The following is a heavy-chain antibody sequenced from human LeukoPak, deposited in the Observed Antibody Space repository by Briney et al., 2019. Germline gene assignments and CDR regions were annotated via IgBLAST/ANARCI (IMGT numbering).Heavy chain of an antibody. Sequence: PGGSLRLSCAASGFTFSDYYMSWIRQAPGKGLEWVSYIGSSGSTIYYADSVKGRFTISRDDAKNSLYLQMNSLRAEDTAVYYCARLAESPQQVGADLNYWGQGTLVTVSS. V-gene: IGHV3-11*01. CDR3: ARLAESPQQVGADLNY. D-gene: IGHD1-26*01. CDR1: GFTFSDYY. J-gene: IGHJ4*02. CDR2: IGSSGSTI.